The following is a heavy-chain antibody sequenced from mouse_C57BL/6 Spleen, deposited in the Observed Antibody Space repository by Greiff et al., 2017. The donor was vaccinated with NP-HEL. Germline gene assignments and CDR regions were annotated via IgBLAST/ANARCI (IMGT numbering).Heavy chain of an antibody. D-gene: IGHD2-3*01. CDR3: TRDSLYDSWFAY. J-gene: IGHJ3*01. Sequence: EVQLVESGEGLVKPGGSLKLSCAASGFTFSSYAMSWVRQTPEKRLEWVAYISSGGDYIYYADTVKGRFTISRDNARNTLYLQMSSLKSEDTAMYYCTRDSLYDSWFAYWGQGTLVTVSA. V-gene: IGHV5-9-1*02. CDR1: GFTFSSYA. CDR2: ISSGGDYI.